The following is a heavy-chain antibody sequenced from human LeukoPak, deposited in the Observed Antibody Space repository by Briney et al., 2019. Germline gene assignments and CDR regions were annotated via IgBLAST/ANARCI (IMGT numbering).Heavy chain of an antibody. Sequence: GGSLRLSCTASGFTFGDYAMSWFRQAPGKGLEWVGFIRSKAYGGTTEYAASVKGRFTISRDDSKSIAYLQMNSLKPEDTAVYYCTRDPVVPAAIGYDAFDIWGQGTMVTVSS. CDR1: GFTFGDYA. D-gene: IGHD2-2*01. J-gene: IGHJ3*02. CDR3: TRDPVVPAAIGYDAFDI. V-gene: IGHV3-49*03. CDR2: IRSKAYGGTT.